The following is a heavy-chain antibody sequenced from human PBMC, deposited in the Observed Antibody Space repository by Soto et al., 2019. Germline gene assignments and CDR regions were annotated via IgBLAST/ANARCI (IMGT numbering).Heavy chain of an antibody. CDR1: GFTFDDYV. V-gene: IGHV3-9*01. D-gene: IGHD2-15*01. J-gene: IGHJ4*02. CDR3: VKGYCSGGSCCSDY. Sequence: ESGGGLVQPGRSLRLSCAASGFTFDDYVMHWVRQAPGKGLEWVSGISWNSGTIGYADSVKGRFTISRDNAKNSLYLQMNSLRVEDTALYYCVKGYCSGGSCCSDYWGQGTLVTVSS. CDR2: ISWNSGTI.